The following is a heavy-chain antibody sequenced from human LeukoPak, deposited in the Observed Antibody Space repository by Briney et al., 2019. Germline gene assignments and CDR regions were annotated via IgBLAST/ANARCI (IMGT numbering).Heavy chain of an antibody. V-gene: IGHV4-34*01. D-gene: IGHD3-10*01. Sequence: SETLSLTCAVYGGSFSGHYWTWIRQPPGKGLEWIGEINHSGSTTYNPSLNSRVTISVDTSKNQFSLRLSSVTAAATAVYYCARPRYGSGSLDSWGQGTLVSVSS. J-gene: IGHJ4*02. CDR2: INHSGST. CDR3: ARPRYGSGSLDS. CDR1: GGSFSGHY.